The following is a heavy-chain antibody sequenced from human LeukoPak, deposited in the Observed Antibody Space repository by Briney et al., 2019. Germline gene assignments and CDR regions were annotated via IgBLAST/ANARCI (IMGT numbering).Heavy chain of an antibody. Sequence: PGGSLRLSCAASGFTFSSYGMHWVRQAPGKGLEWVAVISYDGSNKYYADSVKGRFTISRDNSKNTLYLQMNSLRAEDTAVYYCAKLPYYDSSGYWGQGTLVTVSS. CDR2: ISYDGSNK. CDR3: AKLPYYDSSGY. CDR1: GFTFSSYG. D-gene: IGHD3-22*01. J-gene: IGHJ4*02. V-gene: IGHV3-30*18.